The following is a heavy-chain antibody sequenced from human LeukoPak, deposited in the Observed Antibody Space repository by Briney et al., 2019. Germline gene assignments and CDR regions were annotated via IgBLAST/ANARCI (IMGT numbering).Heavy chain of an antibody. CDR1: GFTFSSYS. CDR2: ISSSSSYI. V-gene: IGHV3-21*01. D-gene: IGHD3-10*01. J-gene: IGHJ4*02. Sequence: GGSLRLSCAASGFTFSSYSMNWVRQAPGKGLEWVSSISSSSSYIYYADSVKGRFTISRDNAKNSLYLQMNSLRAEDTAVYYCARDTLITMVRGVPWVDYWRQRSLVTVS. CDR3: ARDTLITMVRGVPWVDY.